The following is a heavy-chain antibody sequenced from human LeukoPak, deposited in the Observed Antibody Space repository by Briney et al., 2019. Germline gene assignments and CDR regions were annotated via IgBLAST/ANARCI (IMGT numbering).Heavy chain of an antibody. V-gene: IGHV4-4*07. CDR3: ARDGVVGATDYFDY. J-gene: IGHJ4*02. CDR1: GVSISSYY. Sequence: SETLSLTCTVSGVSISSYYWSWIRQPAGKGLEWIGRIYSSGSTNYNPSLKSRVTMSVDTSKNQFSLKVSSVTAADTAFYYCARDGVVGATDYFDYWGQGTLVTVSS. D-gene: IGHD1-26*01. CDR2: IYSSGST.